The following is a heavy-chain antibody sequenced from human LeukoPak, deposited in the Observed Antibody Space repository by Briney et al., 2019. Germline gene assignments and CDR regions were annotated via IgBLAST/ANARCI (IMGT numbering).Heavy chain of an antibody. D-gene: IGHD3-10*01. V-gene: IGHV3-74*01. CDR3: VRDIYVPRDSWFDVKTFDN. CDR1: GFTFSSYW. CDR2: VNSDESST. Sequence: PGGSLRLSCAASGFTFSSYWMHWVRQAPGKGLVWVSRVNSDESSTTYADSVKGRFTISRDNAKNTLYLQMNSLRAEDTAVYFFVRDIYVPRDSWFDVKTFDNWGQGTLVTVSS. J-gene: IGHJ4*02.